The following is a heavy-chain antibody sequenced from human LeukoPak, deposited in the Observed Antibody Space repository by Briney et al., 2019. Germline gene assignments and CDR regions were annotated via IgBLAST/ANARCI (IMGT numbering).Heavy chain of an antibody. CDR3: AREVPLLWFGELFSDYFDY. CDR1: GYSISSGYY. J-gene: IGHJ4*02. CDR2: IYHSGST. D-gene: IGHD3-10*01. Sequence: PSETLSLPCTVSGYSISSGYYWGWIGQPPGTGLDWIGSIYHSGSTYYNPSLKSRVTISVDTSKNQFSLKLSSVTAADTAVYYCAREVPLLWFGELFSDYFDYWGQGTLVTVSS. V-gene: IGHV4-38-2*02.